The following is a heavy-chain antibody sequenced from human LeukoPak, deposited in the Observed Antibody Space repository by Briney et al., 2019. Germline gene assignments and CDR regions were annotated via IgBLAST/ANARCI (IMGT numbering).Heavy chain of an antibody. J-gene: IGHJ4*02. V-gene: IGHV4-39*01. Sequence: SETLSLTCTVSGGSISSSSYYWGWIRQPPGKGLEWIGSIYYSGSTYYNPSLKSRVTISVDTSKNQFSLKLSSVTAADTAVYYCARHPGGSGSYLFDYWGQGTLVTVSS. CDR3: ARHPGGSGSYLFDY. CDR1: GGSISSSSYY. D-gene: IGHD3-10*01. CDR2: IYYSGST.